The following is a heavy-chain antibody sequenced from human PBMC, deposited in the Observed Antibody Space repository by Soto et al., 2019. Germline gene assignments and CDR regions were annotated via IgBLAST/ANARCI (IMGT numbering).Heavy chain of an antibody. CDR3: ARGDIAAETFFYYYGMDL. D-gene: IGHD6-13*01. V-gene: IGHV3-74*01. J-gene: IGHJ6*02. CDR2: INGDATST. CDR1: GFTLNNYW. Sequence: QLVESGGGLVQPGGSLRLSCAASGFTLNNYWMHWVRQAPGMGLVWVSRINGDATSTSYADSVKGRSTISRDNARNTLYLQMNSLRAEDTALYYCARGDIAAETFFYYYGMDLWGQGTTVTVS.